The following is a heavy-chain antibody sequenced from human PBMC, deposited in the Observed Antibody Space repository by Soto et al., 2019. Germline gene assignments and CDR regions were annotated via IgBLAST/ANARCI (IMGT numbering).Heavy chain of an antibody. CDR1: GYSFTSYW. V-gene: IGHV5-10-1*01. Sequence: GEAVKISCEGSGYSFTSYWSTWVRQMPGKGLEWLGRIDPSDSYTNYSPSFQGHVTISADKSISTAYLQWSSLKASDTAMYYCARHEPNLTIAVGGMDVWGQGTTVTVSS. CDR2: IDPSDSYT. D-gene: IGHD6-19*01. J-gene: IGHJ6*02. CDR3: ARHEPNLTIAVGGMDV.